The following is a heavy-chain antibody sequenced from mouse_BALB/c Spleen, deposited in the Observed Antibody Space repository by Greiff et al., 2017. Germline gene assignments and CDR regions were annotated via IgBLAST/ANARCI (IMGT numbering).Heavy chain of an antibody. D-gene: IGHD2-3*01. J-gene: IGHJ1*01. CDR2: IYYSGTI. Sequence: EVQLQESGPGLVKPSQTVSLTCTVTGISITTGNYRWSWIRQFPGNKLEWIGYIYYSGTITYNPSLTSRTTITRDTSKNQFFLEMNSLTAEDTATYYCAREKDWDGYYGVYWYFDVWGAGTTVTVSS. CDR3: AREKDWDGYYGVYWYFDV. V-gene: IGHV3-5*02. CDR1: GISITTGNYR.